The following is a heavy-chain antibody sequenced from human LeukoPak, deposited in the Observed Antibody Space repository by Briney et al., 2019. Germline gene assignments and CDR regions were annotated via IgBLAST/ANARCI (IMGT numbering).Heavy chain of an antibody. CDR3: ARDRGLQLWSDY. J-gene: IGHJ4*02. CDR2: ISSSSSYI. V-gene: IGHV3-21*01. Sequence: GSLRLSCAASGFTFSSYSMNWVRQAPGKGLEWVSSISSSSSYIYYADSVKGRFTISRDNSKNTLYLQMNSLRAEDTAVYYCARDRGLQLWSDYWGQGTLVTVSS. D-gene: IGHD5-18*01. CDR1: GFTFSSYS.